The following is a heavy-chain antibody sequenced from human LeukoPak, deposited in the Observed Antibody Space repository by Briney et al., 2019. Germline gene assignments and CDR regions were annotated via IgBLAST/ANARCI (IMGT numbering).Heavy chain of an antibody. CDR2: ISYDGSNK. Sequence: GGSLRLSCAASGFTFSSYAMHWVRQAPGKGLEWVAVISYDGSNKYYADSVKGRFTISRDNSKNTLYLQMNSLRAEDTAVYYCASTELAAQFLFHPYYYYYSMDVWGQGTTVTVSS. CDR3: ASTELAAQFLFHPYYYYYSMDV. D-gene: IGHD6-6*01. CDR1: GFTFSSYA. J-gene: IGHJ6*02. V-gene: IGHV3-30-3*01.